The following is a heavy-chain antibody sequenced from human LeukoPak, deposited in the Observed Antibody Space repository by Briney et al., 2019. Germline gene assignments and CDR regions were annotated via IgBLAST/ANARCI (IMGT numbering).Heavy chain of an antibody. Sequence: ASVKVSCKASGYTFIYYYLFWVRQAPGQGLEWMGWINPNDGGTNYAQNFQGRVTMTRDTSINTVYMELSGLRFNDTAVYFCARGTYGSGTYRWFDPWGHGTLVTVSS. CDR3: ARGTYGSGTYRWFDP. J-gene: IGHJ5*02. D-gene: IGHD3-10*01. CDR1: GYTFIYYY. CDR2: INPNDGGT. V-gene: IGHV1-2*02.